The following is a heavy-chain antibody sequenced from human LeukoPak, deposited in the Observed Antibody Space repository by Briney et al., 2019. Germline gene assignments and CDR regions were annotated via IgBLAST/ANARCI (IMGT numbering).Heavy chain of an antibody. J-gene: IGHJ4*02. D-gene: IGHD6-13*01. V-gene: IGHV6-1*01. CDR2: TYYRSKWYN. CDR1: GDSVSSNSAA. Sequence: SQTLSLTCAISGDSVSSNSAAWNWIRQSPSRGLEWLGRTYYRSKWYNDYAVSVKSRMTIIPGTSKNQFSLQLNSVTPDDTALYYCAGDRGVGAAVFFDYWGLGTLVTVSS. CDR3: AGDRGVGAAVFFDY.